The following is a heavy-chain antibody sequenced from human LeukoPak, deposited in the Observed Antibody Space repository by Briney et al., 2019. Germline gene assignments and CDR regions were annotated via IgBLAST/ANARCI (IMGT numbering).Heavy chain of an antibody. Sequence: SETLSLTCAVSGGYISAYDWNWIRQPPGKGLEWIAYIFTGSTTYNPSLKSRVTISVDTSKNQFSLKLSSVTAADTAVYYCARRLRTYFDYWGQGSLVTVSS. J-gene: IGHJ4*02. CDR1: GGYISAYD. CDR3: ARRLRTYFDY. V-gene: IGHV4-4*09. CDR2: IFTGST.